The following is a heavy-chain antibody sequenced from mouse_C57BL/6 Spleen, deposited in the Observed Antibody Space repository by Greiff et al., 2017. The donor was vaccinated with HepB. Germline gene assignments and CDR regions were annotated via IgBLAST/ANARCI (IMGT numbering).Heavy chain of an antibody. D-gene: IGHD1-1*01. Sequence: VKLMESGAELVKPGASVKISCKASGYAFSSYWMNWVKQRPGKGLEWIGQIYPGDGDTNYNGKFKGKATLTADKSSSTAYMQLSSLTSEDSAVYFCARATTVVATDYFDYWGQGTTLTVSS. CDR3: ARATTVVATDYFDY. J-gene: IGHJ2*01. CDR2: IYPGDGDT. CDR1: GYAFSSYW. V-gene: IGHV1-80*01.